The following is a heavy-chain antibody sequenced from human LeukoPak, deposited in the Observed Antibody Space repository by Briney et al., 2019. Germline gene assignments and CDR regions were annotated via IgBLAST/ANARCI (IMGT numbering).Heavy chain of an antibody. CDR1: GGSISSSSYY. J-gene: IGHJ6*03. CDR2: IYYSGST. CDR3: EPGGLPFDYYYYMDV. V-gene: IGHV4-39*01. Sequence: SETLSLTCTVSGGSISSSSYYWGWIRQPPGKGLEWIGSIYYSGSTYYNPSLKSRVTISVDTSKNQFSLKLSSVTAADTAVYYCEPGGLPFDYYYYMDVWGKGTTVTVSS. D-gene: IGHD3-16*01.